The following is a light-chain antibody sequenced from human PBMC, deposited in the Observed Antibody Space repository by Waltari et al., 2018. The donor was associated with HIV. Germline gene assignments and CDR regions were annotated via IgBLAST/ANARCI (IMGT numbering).Light chain of an antibody. J-gene: IGLJ1*01. CDR2: DVR. V-gene: IGLV2-11*01. Sequence: QSALTQPRSVSGSPGQSVTISCTGTSSDVCAYNRFSWYQPHTGKATKVVIYDVRGRPAVVPDRFSGSKSANTASLTISGLQADDEADYHCCSFAGSYIVFGTGTKVTVL. CDR1: SSDVCAYNR. CDR3: CSFAGSYIV.